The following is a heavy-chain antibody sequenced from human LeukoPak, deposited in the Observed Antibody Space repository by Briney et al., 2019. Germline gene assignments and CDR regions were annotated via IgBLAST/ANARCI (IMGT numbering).Heavy chain of an antibody. J-gene: IGHJ4*02. CDR2: IYYSGST. D-gene: IGHD5-12*01. CDR1: GGSISSYY. CDR3: ARGRGYSGYGL. V-gene: IGHV4-59*01. Sequence: SETLSLTCTVSGGSISSYYWSWIRQPPGKGLEWIGYIYYSGSTNYNPSLKSRVTISVDTSKNQFSLKLSSVTAADTAVYYCARGRGYSGYGLWGQGTLVTVSS.